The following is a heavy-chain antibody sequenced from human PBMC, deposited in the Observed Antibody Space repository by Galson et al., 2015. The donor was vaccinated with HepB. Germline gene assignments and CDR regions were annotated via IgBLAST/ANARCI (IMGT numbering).Heavy chain of an antibody. V-gene: IGHV3-23*01. CDR2: ISGSGDRT. D-gene: IGHD3-22*01. CDR3: AKDYYDSSGYTFDY. J-gene: IGHJ4*02. CDR1: GFTFSSYA. Sequence: SLRLSCAASGFTFSSYAMSWVRQAPGKGLDWVSLISGSGDRTYYADSVKGRFIISRDNSKNTLYLQMNCLRAEDTAVYYCAKDYYDSSGYTFDYWGQGTLVTVSS.